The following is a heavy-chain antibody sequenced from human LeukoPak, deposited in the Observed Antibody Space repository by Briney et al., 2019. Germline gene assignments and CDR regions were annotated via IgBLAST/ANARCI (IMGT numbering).Heavy chain of an antibody. CDR2: ISGSGGST. V-gene: IGHV3-23*01. J-gene: IGHJ4*02. Sequence: GGSLRLSCAASGFTFNNYAMSWVRPAPGEGREWVSAISGSGGSTYYADSVKGRFTISRDNSKNTLYLQMNSLRAEDTAVYYCAKNGYDSMAWGQGTLVTVSS. D-gene: IGHD5-12*01. CDR1: GFTFNNYA. CDR3: AKNGYDSMA.